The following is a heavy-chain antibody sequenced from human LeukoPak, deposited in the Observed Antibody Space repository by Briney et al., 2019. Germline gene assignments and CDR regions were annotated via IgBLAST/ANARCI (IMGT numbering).Heavy chain of an antibody. D-gene: IGHD1-26*01. CDR2: IYYSGST. CDR1: GGSISSYY. CDR3: ARAMGGTISTFDY. J-gene: IGHJ4*02. Sequence: SETLSLTCTVSGGSISSYYWSWIRQPPGKGLEWIGYIYYSGSTNYNPSLKSRVTISIDTSKNQFSLKLSSVTAADTAVYYCARAMGGTISTFDYWGQGTLVTASS. V-gene: IGHV4-59*08.